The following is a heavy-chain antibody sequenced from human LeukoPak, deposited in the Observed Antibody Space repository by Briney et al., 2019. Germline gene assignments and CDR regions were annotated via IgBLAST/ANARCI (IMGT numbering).Heavy chain of an antibody. D-gene: IGHD2-21*02. CDR3: AASASLRLHL. V-gene: IGHV4-39*07. CDR1: GGSIRSDIYN. J-gene: IGHJ4*02. Sequence: IPSETLSLTCTVSGGSIRSDIYNWGWIRQPPGKGLEWIGSIHYTGSTFYNPSLKSRVTISVDKSKNQFSLKLSSVTAADTAVYYCAASASLRLHLWGQGTLVTVSS. CDR2: IHYTGST.